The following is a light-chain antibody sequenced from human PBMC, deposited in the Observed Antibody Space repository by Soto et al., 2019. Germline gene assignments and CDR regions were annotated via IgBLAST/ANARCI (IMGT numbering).Light chain of an antibody. V-gene: IGLV3-21*02. J-gene: IGLJ2*01. CDR2: DDS. Sequence: SYELTQPPSVSVAPGQTARITCGGNNIGRKSVHWYQQKPGQAPMLVVYDDSDRPSGIPERFSGSNSGNTATLTISRVEAGDEADYYCQVWDSSSDHVVFGGGTKLTVL. CDR3: QVWDSSSDHVV. CDR1: NIGRKS.